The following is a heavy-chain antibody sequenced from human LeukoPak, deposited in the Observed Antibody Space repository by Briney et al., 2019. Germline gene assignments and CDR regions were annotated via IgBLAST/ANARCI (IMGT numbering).Heavy chain of an antibody. V-gene: IGHV1-18*04. CDR3: ARDPHIVVVPAAMPEFDY. Sequence: ASVKVSCKASGYTFTSYGISWVRQAPGQGLERMGWISAYNGNTNYAQKLQGRVTMTTDTSTSTAYMELRSLRSDDTAVYYCARDPHIVVVPAAMPEFDYWGQGTLVTVSS. CDR1: GYTFTSYG. J-gene: IGHJ4*02. CDR2: ISAYNGNT. D-gene: IGHD2-2*01.